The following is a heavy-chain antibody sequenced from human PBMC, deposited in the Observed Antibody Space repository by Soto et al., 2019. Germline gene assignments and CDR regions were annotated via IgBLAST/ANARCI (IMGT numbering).Heavy chain of an antibody. CDR2: VYKSGTA. CDR3: ARDKDMSAGGVNWFDP. J-gene: IGHJ5*02. V-gene: IGHV4-4*07. CDR1: GASISSSS. D-gene: IGHD1-26*01. Sequence: KPSETLSLTCTVSGASISSSSWSWVRQSAGKGLEWIGPVYKSGTANYDPSLKSRVTISVDTSKNQFSLRLTSVTAADTAIYYCARDKDMSAGGVNWFDPWGQGTLVTVSS.